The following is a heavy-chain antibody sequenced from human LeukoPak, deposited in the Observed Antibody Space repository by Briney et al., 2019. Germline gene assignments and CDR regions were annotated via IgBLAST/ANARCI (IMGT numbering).Heavy chain of an antibody. Sequence: KPGGSLRLSCAASGFTFSNHWMTWVRQAPGKGLEWVSTISTSSTYIYYADSVKGRFTISRDNAKNSLYLEMNSLRAEDTALYYYARDSVVRGLISIAAQDYWGQGTLVTVSS. CDR2: ISTSSTYI. D-gene: IGHD3-10*01. CDR3: ARDSVVRGLISIAAQDY. CDR1: GFTFSNHW. V-gene: IGHV3-21*01. J-gene: IGHJ4*02.